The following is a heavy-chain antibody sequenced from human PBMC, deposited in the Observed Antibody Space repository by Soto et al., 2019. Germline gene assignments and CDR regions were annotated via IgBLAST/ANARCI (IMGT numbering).Heavy chain of an antibody. CDR1: GYTLTELS. Sequence: ASVKVSCKVSGYTLTELSMHWVRQAPGKGLEWMGGFDPEDGETIYAQKFQGRVTMTEDTSTDTAYMELSSLRSEDTAVYYCATFGITIFGVVPPHCYYHGMDVWGQGATVTVSS. V-gene: IGHV1-24*01. CDR3: ATFGITIFGVVPPHCYYHGMDV. J-gene: IGHJ6*02. CDR2: FDPEDGET. D-gene: IGHD3-3*01.